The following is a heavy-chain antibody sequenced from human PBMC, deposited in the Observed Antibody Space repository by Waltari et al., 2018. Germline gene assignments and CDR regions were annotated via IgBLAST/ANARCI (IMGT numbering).Heavy chain of an antibody. D-gene: IGHD4-4*01. CDR1: GFSFSSYL. CDR2: IKQDGSEQ. Sequence: EVQLVESGGGMVQPGGSVRSACAASGFSFSSYLLPCVRQTPGKGLEWVANIKQDGSEQNYVDSVKGRFTISRDNANNSLHLQMHSLRAEDTAVYSCARESSSFSNYISYGMDVWGQGTTVTVAS. V-gene: IGHV3-7*01. CDR3: ARESSSFSNYISYGMDV. J-gene: IGHJ6*02.